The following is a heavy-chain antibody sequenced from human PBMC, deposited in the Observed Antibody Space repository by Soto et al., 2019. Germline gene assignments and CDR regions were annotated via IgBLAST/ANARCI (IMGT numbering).Heavy chain of an antibody. CDR2: IYYSGST. Sequence: SETLSLTCTVSGGSISSSSYYWGWIRQPPGKGLEWIGSIYYSGSTYYNPSLKSRVTISVDTSKNQFSLKLSSVTAADTAVYYCARQPHSVRGVSLKYYYYYGMDVWGQGTTVTVSS. V-gene: IGHV4-39*01. D-gene: IGHD3-10*01. CDR1: GGSISSSSYY. CDR3: ARQPHSVRGVSLKYYYYYGMDV. J-gene: IGHJ6*02.